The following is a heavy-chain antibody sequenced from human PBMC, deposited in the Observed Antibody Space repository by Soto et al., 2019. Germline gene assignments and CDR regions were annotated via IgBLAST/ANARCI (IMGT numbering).Heavy chain of an antibody. Sequence: QVQLVQSGAEVKKPGSSVKVSCKASGGTFSSYAISWVRQAPGQVLEWRGGIIPIFGTANYAQKFQGRVTITADESTSTAYMELSSLRAEDTAVYYCARDERFYGANVGFDYWGQGTLVTVSS. CDR2: IIPIFGTA. CDR1: GGTFSSYA. CDR3: ARDERFYGANVGFDY. D-gene: IGHD4-17*01. V-gene: IGHV1-69*01. J-gene: IGHJ4*02.